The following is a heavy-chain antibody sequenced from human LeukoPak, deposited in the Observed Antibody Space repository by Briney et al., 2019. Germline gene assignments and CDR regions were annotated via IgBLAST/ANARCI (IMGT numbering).Heavy chain of an antibody. CDR1: GFIFSANS. V-gene: IGHV3-21*01. Sequence: GGSLRLSCAASGFIFSANSMHWVRQSPGKGLEWVSSIISTSNYIYHAESVKGRFTISRDNAKNSLYLQMNNLRAEDTAVYFCARASEGYSFDFWGQGTQVTVSS. J-gene: IGHJ4*02. CDR3: ARASEGYSFDF. CDR2: IISTSNYI.